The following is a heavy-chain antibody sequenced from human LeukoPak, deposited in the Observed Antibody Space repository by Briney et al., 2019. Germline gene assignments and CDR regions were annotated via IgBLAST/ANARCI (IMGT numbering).Heavy chain of an antibody. J-gene: IGHJ4*02. CDR2: IWSDGSKK. V-gene: IGHV3-33*01. D-gene: IGHD5-18*01. CDR1: GFNFNKYG. Sequence: PGTSLRLSCEVSGFNFNKYGMHWVRQAPGKGLEWVALIWSDGSKKLYVDSVKGRFTISRDNSKNTLYLQMNSLRAEDTAVYYCARGGRIQLWLQAFDYWGQGTLVTVSS. CDR3: ARGGRIQLWLQAFDY.